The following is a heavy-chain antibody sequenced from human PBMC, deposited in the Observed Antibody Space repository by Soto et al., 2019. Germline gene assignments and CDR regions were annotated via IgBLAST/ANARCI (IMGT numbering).Heavy chain of an antibody. CDR3: AKGIDDRFPLAGAFDI. D-gene: IGHD1-1*01. V-gene: IGHV3-23*01. CDR2: ISGSGGST. Sequence: EVQLLESGGGLVQPGGSLRLSCAASGFTFSSYAMSWVRQAPGKGLEWVSAISGSGGSTYYADSVKGRFTISRDNSKNTLYLQMNSLRAEDTAVYYCAKGIDDRFPLAGAFDIWGQGTMVTVSS. CDR1: GFTFSSYA. J-gene: IGHJ3*02.